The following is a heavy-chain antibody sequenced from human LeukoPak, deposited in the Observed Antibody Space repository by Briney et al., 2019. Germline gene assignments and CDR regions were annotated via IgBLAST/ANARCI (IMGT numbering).Heavy chain of an antibody. V-gene: IGHV4-38-2*02. CDR3: ARDDCSGGSCYGGIDY. Sequence: SETLSLTCAVSGYSISSGYYWGWIRQPPGKGLEWIGSIYHSGSTYYNPSLKSRVTISVDTSKNQFSLKLSSVTAADTAVYYCARDDCSGGSCYGGIDYWGQGTLVTVSS. CDR1: GYSISSGYY. CDR2: IYHSGST. J-gene: IGHJ4*02. D-gene: IGHD2-15*01.